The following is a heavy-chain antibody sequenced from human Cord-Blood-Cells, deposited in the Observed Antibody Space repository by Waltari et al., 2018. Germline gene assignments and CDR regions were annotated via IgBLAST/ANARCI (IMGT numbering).Heavy chain of an antibody. D-gene: IGHD5-18*01. V-gene: IGHV4-59*01. Sequence: QVQLQESGPGLVKPSETLSLTCTVSGGSISSYYWSWIRQPPGKGLEWIGYIYYSGSTNYNPSLMSRVTISVDTSKNQFSLKLSSVTAADTAVYYCAREEYSYGYFDYWGQGTLVTVSS. CDR3: AREEYSYGYFDY. J-gene: IGHJ4*02. CDR2: IYYSGST. CDR1: GGSISSYY.